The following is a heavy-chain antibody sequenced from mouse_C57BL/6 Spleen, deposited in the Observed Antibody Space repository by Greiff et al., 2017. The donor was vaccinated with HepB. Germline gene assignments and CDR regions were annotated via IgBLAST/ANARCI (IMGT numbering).Heavy chain of an antibody. CDR2: IWGVGST. V-gene: IGHV2-6*01. CDR1: GFPLTCYG. CDR3: ARGDCAGGAFAY. D-gene: IGHD3-3*01. J-gene: IGHJ3*01. Sequence: VQVVESGPGLVAPSQSLSITRTVSGFPLTCYGVDWVRQSPGKGLEWVGVIWGVGSTNYNSALKARLSISKDNSKGQVFLQMNRLQTDDTDMYYCARGDCAGGAFAYWGQGTMVTVSA.